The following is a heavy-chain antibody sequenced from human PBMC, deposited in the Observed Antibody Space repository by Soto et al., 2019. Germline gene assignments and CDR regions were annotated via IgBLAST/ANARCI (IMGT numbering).Heavy chain of an antibody. V-gene: IGHV3-30*18. J-gene: IGHJ6*02. CDR2: ISYDGSNK. CDR1: GFTFSSYG. D-gene: IGHD5-18*01. Sequence: GGSLRLSCAASGFTFSSYGMDWVRQAPGKXLEWVAVISYDGSNKYYADSVKGRFTISRDNSKNTLYLQMNSLRAEDTAVYYCAKDWDSYGYYYYYGMDVWGQGTTVTVSS. CDR3: AKDWDSYGYYYYYGMDV.